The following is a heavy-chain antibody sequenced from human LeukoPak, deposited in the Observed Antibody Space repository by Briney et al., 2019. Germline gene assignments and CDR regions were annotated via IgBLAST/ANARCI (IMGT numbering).Heavy chain of an antibody. CDR1: GFTFSSYS. J-gene: IGHJ4*02. D-gene: IGHD6-13*01. Sequence: GGSLRLSCAASGFTFSSYSMNWVRQAPGKGLEWVSSISSSSSYIYYADSVKSRFTISRDNAKNSLYLQMNSLRAEDTAVYYCARVISSPTFYFDYWGQGTLVTVSS. V-gene: IGHV3-21*01. CDR3: ARVISSPTFYFDY. CDR2: ISSSSSYI.